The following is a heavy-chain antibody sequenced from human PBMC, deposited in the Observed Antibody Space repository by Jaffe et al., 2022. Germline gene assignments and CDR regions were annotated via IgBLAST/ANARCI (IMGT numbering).Heavy chain of an antibody. J-gene: IGHJ4*02. CDR3: AKVSVTSYNGYFDY. D-gene: IGHD1-1*01. Sequence: EVQLLESGGGLVQPGGSLRLSCEVSGFTFSNYAMTWVRQAPGKGLEWVSSLSHNSARTFYADSVQGRFIVSRDNSKNTLYLQMNSLRAEDTAVYYCAKVSVTSYNGYFDYWGQGTLVTVSS. CDR1: GFTFSNYA. V-gene: IGHV3-23*01. CDR2: LSHNSART.